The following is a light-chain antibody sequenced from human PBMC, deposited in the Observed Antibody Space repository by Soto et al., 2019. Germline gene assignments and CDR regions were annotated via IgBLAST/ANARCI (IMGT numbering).Light chain of an antibody. CDR1: ETISTN. Sequence: EIVLTQSPATLSVSPGERATLSCRATETISTNLAWFQRKPGQPPRLLIYGSSTRATGVPDRFSGSGSGTEFTLIISSLQSEDVALYYCQQYSNWPPAITFGQGTRLENK. V-gene: IGKV3-15*01. J-gene: IGKJ5*01. CDR3: QQYSNWPPAIT. CDR2: GSS.